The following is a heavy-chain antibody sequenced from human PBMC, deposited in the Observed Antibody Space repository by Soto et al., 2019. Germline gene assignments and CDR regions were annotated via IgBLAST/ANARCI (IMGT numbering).Heavy chain of an antibody. D-gene: IGHD4-17*01. V-gene: IGHV3-30*18. CDR2: ISYDGSNK. Sequence: QVQLVESGGGVVQPGRSLRLSCAASGFTFSSYGMHWVRQAPGKGLEWVAVISYDGSNKYYADSVKGRFTISRDNSKNTLYLQMNSLRAEDTAVYYCAKEGVYGDYDLDRMPLDYWGQGTLVTVSS. CDR3: AKEGVYGDYDLDRMPLDY. CDR1: GFTFSSYG. J-gene: IGHJ4*02.